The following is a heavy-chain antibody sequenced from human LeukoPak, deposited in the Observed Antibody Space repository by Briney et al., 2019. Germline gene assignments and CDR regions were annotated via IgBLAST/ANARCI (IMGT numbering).Heavy chain of an antibody. Sequence: SETLSLTCTVSGGPISSRSYYWGWIRQPPGKGLEWIGSIYYGGSPSYNPSLCGRVTISVDTSKNQFSLRLSSVTAADMAVYYCARLPLGYYDSSGYWDYWGQGTLVTVSS. CDR1: GGPISSRSYY. CDR2: IYYGGSP. V-gene: IGHV4-39*01. J-gene: IGHJ4*02. D-gene: IGHD3-22*01. CDR3: ARLPLGYYDSSGYWDY.